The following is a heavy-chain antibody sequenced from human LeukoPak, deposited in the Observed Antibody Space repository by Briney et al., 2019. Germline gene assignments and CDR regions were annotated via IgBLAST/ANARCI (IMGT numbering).Heavy chain of an antibody. CDR2: IYPGDSDT. D-gene: IGHD6-13*01. CDR1: AYSFTSYS. Sequence: GESLQISCQGSAYSFTSYSNGYAPQIPGKSLKWMAIIYPGDSDTRNSPSFQGQVTISADKSISTAYLQWSSLKASDTAMYYCASSGSRNLDFDYWGQGTLVTVSS. V-gene: IGHV5-51*01. CDR3: ASSGSRNLDFDY. J-gene: IGHJ4*02.